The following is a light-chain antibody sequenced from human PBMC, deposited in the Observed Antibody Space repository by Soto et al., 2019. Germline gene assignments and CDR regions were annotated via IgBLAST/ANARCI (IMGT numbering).Light chain of an antibody. V-gene: IGKV3-20*01. CDR2: GAS. J-gene: IGKJ4*01. CDR1: QSVSSCY. Sequence: IGLTQSPGTLSLSPGERATLSCRASQSVSSCYLAWYQQKPGDAPRLLIYGASSMATGIPDRFSGSGSGTDFTLTISRLEPEDFAVYYCQQYGSSPLTFGGGTKVEIK. CDR3: QQYGSSPLT.